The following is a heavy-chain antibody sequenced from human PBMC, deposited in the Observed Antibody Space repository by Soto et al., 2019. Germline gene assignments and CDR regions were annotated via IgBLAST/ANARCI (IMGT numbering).Heavy chain of an antibody. CDR3: ARDKTTANRYFDL. CDR1: GFTFSSYG. CDR2: IWYDGSNK. D-gene: IGHD4-4*01. J-gene: IGHJ2*01. Sequence: QVQLVESGGGVVQPGRSLRLSCAASGFTFSSYGMHWVRQAPGTGLEWVAVIWYDGSNKYYADSVKGRFTISRDNSKNTLSLQMNSLRAEDTALYYCARDKTTANRYFDLWGRGTLVTVSS. V-gene: IGHV3-33*01.